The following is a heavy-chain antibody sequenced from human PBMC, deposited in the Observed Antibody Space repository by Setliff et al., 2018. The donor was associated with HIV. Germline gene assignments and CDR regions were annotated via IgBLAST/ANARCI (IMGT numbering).Heavy chain of an antibody. CDR1: GGSFIGSSFQ. Sequence: PSETLSLTCTVSGGSFIGSSFQSTWIRQTPGKGLEWIADIAYSGTTMYTNYNPSLESRVIVSEGTSRDQFFLKLTSVTADDTAIYYCARGPPFAYWGQGLLVTVSS. V-gene: IGHV4-39*07. CDR3: ARGPPFAY. J-gene: IGHJ4*02. CDR2: IAYSGTTMYT.